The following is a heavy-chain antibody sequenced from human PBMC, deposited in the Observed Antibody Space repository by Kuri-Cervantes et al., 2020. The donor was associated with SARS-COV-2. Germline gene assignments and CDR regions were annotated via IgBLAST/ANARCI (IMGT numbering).Heavy chain of an antibody. CDR3: ARRVPPWDDFWSGYYGMDV. V-gene: IGHV4-39*01. J-gene: IGHJ6*02. Sequence: ESLKISWTVSGGSISSSSYYWGWIRQPPEKGLEWIGSIYYSVSTYYNPSLKSRVTISVGTSKNQFSLKLSSVTAADTAVYYCARRVPPWDDFWSGYYGMDVWGQGTTVTVSS. CDR2: IYYSVST. D-gene: IGHD3-3*01. CDR1: GGSISSSSYY.